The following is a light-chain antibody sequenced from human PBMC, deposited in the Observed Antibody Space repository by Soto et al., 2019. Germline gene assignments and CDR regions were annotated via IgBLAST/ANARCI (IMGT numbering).Light chain of an antibody. CDR1: QSVRNN. J-gene: IGKJ5*01. V-gene: IGKV3-15*01. Sequence: EIMMTQSPATLSVSPGERATLSCRASQSVRNNLAWYQQKPGQAPRILIYYASTRATGIPARFSGSGSGTEFTLTISSLQSEDFALYYCQQYNNWPPITFGQGTRLEIK. CDR3: QQYNNWPPIT. CDR2: YAS.